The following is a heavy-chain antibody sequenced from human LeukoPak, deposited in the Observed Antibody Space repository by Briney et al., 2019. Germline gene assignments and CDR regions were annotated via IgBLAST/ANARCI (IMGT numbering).Heavy chain of an antibody. CDR3: ARGYSGYDLDY. Sequence: SETLSLTCTVSGGSISSYYWSWIRQPPGKGLEWIGYIYYGGSTNYNPSLKSRVTISVDTSKNQFSLKLSSVTAADTAVYYCARGYSGYDLDYWGQGTLVTVSS. V-gene: IGHV4-59*01. CDR1: GGSISSYY. D-gene: IGHD5-12*01. J-gene: IGHJ4*02. CDR2: IYYGGST.